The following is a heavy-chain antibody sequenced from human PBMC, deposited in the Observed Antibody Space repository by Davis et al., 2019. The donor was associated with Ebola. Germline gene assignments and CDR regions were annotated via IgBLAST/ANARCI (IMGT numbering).Heavy chain of an antibody. CDR1: GFTFSDYY. CDR2: ISSSGSTI. D-gene: IGHD2-2*01. V-gene: IGHV3-11*01. Sequence: GESLKISCAASGFTFSDYYMSWIRQAPGKGLEWVSYISSSGSTIYYADSVKGRFTISRDNAKNSLYLQMNSLRAEDTALYYCAKEASSTSLYYYGMDAWGQGTTVTVSS. J-gene: IGHJ6*02. CDR3: AKEASSTSLYYYGMDA.